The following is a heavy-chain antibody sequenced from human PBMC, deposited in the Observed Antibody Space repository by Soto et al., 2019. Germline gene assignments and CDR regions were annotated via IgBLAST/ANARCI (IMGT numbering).Heavy chain of an antibody. J-gene: IGHJ3*02. CDR3: ARERAQEDAFDI. V-gene: IGHV4-31*03. CDR2: IYYSGST. Sequence: QVQLQESGPGLVKPSQTLSLTCTVSGGSISSGGYYWRWIRQHPGKGLEWIGYIYYSGSTYYNPYLKSRVTISVDTSKNQFSLKLSSVTAADTAVYYCARERAQEDAFDIWGQGTMVTVSS. CDR1: GGSISSGGYY.